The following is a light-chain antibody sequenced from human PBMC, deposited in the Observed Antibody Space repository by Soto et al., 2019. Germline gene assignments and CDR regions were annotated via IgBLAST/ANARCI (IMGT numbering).Light chain of an antibody. Sequence: DIQRTQSPSTLSASVGDRVTITCRASQSISIWLAWYQQKPGKAPKILIYKASSLESGVPSRFSGSGSGTEFTLTISSLQPDDFATYYCQQYNDYWTFGQGTKVDIK. V-gene: IGKV1-5*03. J-gene: IGKJ1*01. CDR3: QQYNDYWT. CDR1: QSISIW. CDR2: KAS.